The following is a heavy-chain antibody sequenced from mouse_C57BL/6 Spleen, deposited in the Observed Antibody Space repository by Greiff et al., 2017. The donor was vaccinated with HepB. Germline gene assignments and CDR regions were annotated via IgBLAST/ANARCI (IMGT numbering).Heavy chain of an antibody. CDR3: TPTVVADYYAMDY. Sequence: VQLQQSGTVLARPGASVKMSCKTSGYTFTSYWMHWVKQRPGQGLEWIGAIYPGNSDTSYNQKFKGKAKLTAVTSASTAYMELSSLTNEDSAVYYCTPTVVADYYAMDYWGQGTSVTVSS. CDR2: IYPGNSDT. D-gene: IGHD1-1*01. CDR1: GYTFTSYW. V-gene: IGHV1-5*01. J-gene: IGHJ4*01.